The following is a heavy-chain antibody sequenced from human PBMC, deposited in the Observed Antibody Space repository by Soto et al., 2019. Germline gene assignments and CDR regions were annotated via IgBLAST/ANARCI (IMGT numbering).Heavy chain of an antibody. Sequence: PGGSLRLSCAASGFTFSSYAMSWVRQAPGKGLEWVSAISGSGGSTYYADSVKGRFTISRDNSKNTLYLQMNSLRAEDTAVYYCAKEFTTYYDFWSGYPYGMDVWGQGTTVTVSS. CDR3: AKEFTTYYDFWSGYPYGMDV. D-gene: IGHD3-3*01. CDR2: ISGSGGST. J-gene: IGHJ6*02. CDR1: GFTFSSYA. V-gene: IGHV3-23*01.